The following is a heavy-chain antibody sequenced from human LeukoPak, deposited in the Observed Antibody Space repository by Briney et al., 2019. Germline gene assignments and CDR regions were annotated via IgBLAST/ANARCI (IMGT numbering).Heavy chain of an antibody. CDR1: GYTLTELS. CDR3: ATGPRITMVRGVERAFDI. D-gene: IGHD3-10*01. CDR2: FDPEDGET. Sequence: ASVKVSCKVSGYTLTELSMHWVRQAPGKGLEWMGGFDPEDGETIYAQKFQGRVTMTADTSTDTAYMELSSLRSEDTAVYYCATGPRITMVRGVERAFDIWGQGTMVTVSS. V-gene: IGHV1-24*01. J-gene: IGHJ3*02.